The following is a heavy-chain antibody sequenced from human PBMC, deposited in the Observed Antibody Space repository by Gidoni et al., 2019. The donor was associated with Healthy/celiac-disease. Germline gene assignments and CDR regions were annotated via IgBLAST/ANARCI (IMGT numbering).Heavy chain of an antibody. CDR3: ARDHSSSWFGYGMDV. J-gene: IGHJ6*02. CDR2: ISSSSSYI. CDR1: VVTFRSYS. Sequence: EVQLAESGGGPVKPGGSLRLSCAASVVTFRSYSMNWVCQAPGKGLEWVSSISSSSSYIYYADSVKGRFTISRDNAKNLLYLQMNSLGAEDKAVYYCARDHSSSWFGYGMDVWGQGTTVTVSS. D-gene: IGHD6-13*01. V-gene: IGHV3-21*01.